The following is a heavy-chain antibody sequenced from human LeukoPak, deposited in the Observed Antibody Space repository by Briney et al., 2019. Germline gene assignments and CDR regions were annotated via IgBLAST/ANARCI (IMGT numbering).Heavy chain of an antibody. CDR1: GGTFSSYA. CDR2: IIPIFGTA. Sequence: SVKVSCKASGGTFSSYAISWVRQAPGQGLEWMGGIIPIFGTANYAQKFQGRVTITADESTSTAYMELSSLRSEDTAVYYCARDRTNSGGWHPFFDYWGQGTLVAVSS. J-gene: IGHJ4*02. V-gene: IGHV1-69*13. D-gene: IGHD6-19*01. CDR3: ARDRTNSGGWHPFFDY.